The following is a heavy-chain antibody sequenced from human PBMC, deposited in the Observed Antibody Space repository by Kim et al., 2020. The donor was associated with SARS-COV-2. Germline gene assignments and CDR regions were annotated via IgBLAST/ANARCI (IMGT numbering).Heavy chain of an antibody. CDR3: ARGGPFSGSGSPFDF. CDR1: GYTFSNNG. Sequence: ASVKVSCKASGYTFSNNGMDWVRQAPGKRREWMGWINMAYGNTEYSEKFYDRLTITRDTSASATYLELNRLTSEDSAVYYCARGGPFSGSGSPFDFWGQGPLVTVSS. D-gene: IGHD3-10*01. CDR2: INMAYGNT. J-gene: IGHJ4*02. V-gene: IGHV1-3*04.